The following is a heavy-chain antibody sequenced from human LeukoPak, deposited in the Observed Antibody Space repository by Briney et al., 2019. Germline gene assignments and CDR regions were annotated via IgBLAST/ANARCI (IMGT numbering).Heavy chain of an antibody. CDR1: GFTVISNL. CDR3: AKDMQTWPRFPDY. J-gene: IGHJ4*02. V-gene: IGHV3-53*01. CDR2: IYSGGAT. Sequence: GGSLRLSCAASGFTVISNLMTWVRQSPGRGLEWLSSIYSGGATYYADSVKGRFTSSRDNPKNTLYLQINSLRAEDTAVYYCAKDMQTWPRFPDYWGQGTLVTVSS. D-gene: IGHD5-12*01.